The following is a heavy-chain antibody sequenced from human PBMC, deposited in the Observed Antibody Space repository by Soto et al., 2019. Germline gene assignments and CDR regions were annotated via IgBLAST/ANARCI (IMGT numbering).Heavy chain of an antibody. CDR3: ARAHSSSSGDYYYYGMDV. V-gene: IGHV4-31*03. J-gene: IGHJ6*02. CDR2: IYYSGST. Sequence: PSEALSLTCTVSGGSISSGGYYWSWIRQHPGKGLEWIGYIYYSGSTYYNPSLKSRVTISVDTSKNQFSLKLSSVTAADTAVYYCARAHSSSSGDYYYYGMDVWGQGTTVTVSS. CDR1: GGSISSGGYY. D-gene: IGHD6-6*01.